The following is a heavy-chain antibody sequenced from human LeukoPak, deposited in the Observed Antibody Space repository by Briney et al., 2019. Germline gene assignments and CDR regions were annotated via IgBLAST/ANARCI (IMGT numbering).Heavy chain of an antibody. V-gene: IGHV1-8*01. D-gene: IGHD3-9*01. J-gene: IGHJ3*02. CDR3: ARGVLRYFDWLLHSDAFDI. CDR1: GYTFTSYD. CDR2: MNPNSGNT. Sequence: ASVKVSCKASGYTFTSYDINWVRQATGQGLEWMGWMNPNSGNTGYAQKFQGRVTMTRNTSISTAYMELSSLRSEDTAVYYCARGVLRYFDWLLHSDAFDIWGQGTMVTLSS.